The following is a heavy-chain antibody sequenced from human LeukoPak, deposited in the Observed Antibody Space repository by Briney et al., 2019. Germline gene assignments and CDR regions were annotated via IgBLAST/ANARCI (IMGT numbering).Heavy chain of an antibody. V-gene: IGHV4-34*01. Sequence: SETLSLTCAVYGGSFSGYYWSWIRQPPGKGLEWIGEINHSGSTNYNPSLKSRVTISVDTSKNQFSLKLSSVSAADTAVYYCARGVVVASYYYYGMDVWGQGTTVTVSS. J-gene: IGHJ6*02. CDR1: GGSFSGYY. CDR2: INHSGST. D-gene: IGHD2-15*01. CDR3: ARGVVVASYYYYGMDV.